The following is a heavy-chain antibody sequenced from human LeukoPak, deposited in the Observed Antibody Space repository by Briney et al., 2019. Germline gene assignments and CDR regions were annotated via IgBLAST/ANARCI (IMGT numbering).Heavy chain of an antibody. D-gene: IGHD1-14*01. J-gene: IGHJ4*02. V-gene: IGHV3-48*02. Sequence: GGSLRLSCAASGFTFSNYVMSWVRQAPGKGLEWVSYINHNGEMIFYPDFVKGRFTISRDNAKNSLYLQMNSLRDEDTAVYYCARDNDRAFHYWGQGTLVTVSS. CDR2: INHNGEMI. CDR1: GFTFSNYV. CDR3: ARDNDRAFHY.